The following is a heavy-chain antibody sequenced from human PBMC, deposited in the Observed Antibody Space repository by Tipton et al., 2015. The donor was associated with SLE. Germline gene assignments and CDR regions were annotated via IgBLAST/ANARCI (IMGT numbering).Heavy chain of an antibody. CDR1: GGSISSSSYY. CDR2: IYYSGST. J-gene: IGHJ5*02. CDR3: ARARGSSSAWFDP. V-gene: IGHV4-39*01. D-gene: IGHD6-6*01. Sequence: LRLSCTVSGGSISSSSYYWGWIRQPPGKGLEWIGSIYYSGSTYYNPSLKSRVTIFVDTSKNQFSLNLSSVTAADTAVYYCARARGSSSAWFDPWGQGTLVTVSS.